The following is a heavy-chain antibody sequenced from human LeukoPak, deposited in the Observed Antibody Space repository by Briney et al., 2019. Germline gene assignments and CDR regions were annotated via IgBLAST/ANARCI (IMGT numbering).Heavy chain of an antibody. D-gene: IGHD6-19*01. Sequence: GGSLRLSCAASGFTFSSYAMHWVRQAPGKGLEYVSAISSNGGSTYYANSVKGRFTISRDNAKNSLYLQMNSLRAEDTALYHCARETSSADAFDIWGQGTMVTVSS. J-gene: IGHJ3*02. CDR3: ARETSSADAFDI. V-gene: IGHV3-64*01. CDR2: ISSNGGST. CDR1: GFTFSSYA.